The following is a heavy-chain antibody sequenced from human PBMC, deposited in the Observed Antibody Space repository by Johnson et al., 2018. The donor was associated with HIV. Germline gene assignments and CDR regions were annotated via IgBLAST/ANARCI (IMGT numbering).Heavy chain of an antibody. CDR2: TQYDGSKT. D-gene: IGHD3-22*01. J-gene: IGHJ3*01. CDR1: GFTFSDYA. CDR3: AKETRDSRSAFVV. V-gene: IGHV3-30*02. Sequence: QVQLVESGGNVVQPGRSLRLSCAASGFTFSDYAMHWVRQAPGKGLEWVAFTQYDGSKTYYGDSVRGRFTISRDNSKKTLYLEINSLRTEDTAIYFCAKETRDSRSAFVVWGQGTMVTVSS.